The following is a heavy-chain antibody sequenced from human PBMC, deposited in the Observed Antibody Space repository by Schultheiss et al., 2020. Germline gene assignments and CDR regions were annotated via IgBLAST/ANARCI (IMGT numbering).Heavy chain of an antibody. D-gene: IGHD4-17*01. CDR2: ISAYNGNT. Sequence: ASVKVSFKASGSTFTSYGISWVRQAPGQGLEWMGWISAYNGNTNYAQKLQGRVTMTTDTSTSTAYMELRSLRSDDTAVYYCARQTTVTPGHGMDVWGQGTTVTVSS. J-gene: IGHJ6*02. CDR1: GSTFTSYG. V-gene: IGHV1-18*01. CDR3: ARQTTVTPGHGMDV.